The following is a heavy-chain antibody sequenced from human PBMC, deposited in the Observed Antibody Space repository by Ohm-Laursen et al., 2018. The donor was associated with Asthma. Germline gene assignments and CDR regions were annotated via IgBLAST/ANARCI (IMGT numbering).Heavy chain of an antibody. D-gene: IGHD3/OR15-3a*01. CDR2: ISYDSSLK. J-gene: IGHJ4*02. CDR1: GFSFRSYT. CDR3: ARDVMDWYSPALDF. Sequence: SLRLSCAASGFSFRSYTMHWVRQAPGKGLEWLAVISYDSSLKYYADSVNGRFTISRDDFKSTLYLQMNSLRADDTALYYCARDVMDWYSPALDFWGQGSLVTVSS. V-gene: IGHV3-30*19.